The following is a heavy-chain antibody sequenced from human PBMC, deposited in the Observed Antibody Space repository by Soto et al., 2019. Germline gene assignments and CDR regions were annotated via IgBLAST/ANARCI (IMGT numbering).Heavy chain of an antibody. D-gene: IGHD2-15*01. CDR2: ISYDGSNK. CDR1: GFTFSSYA. J-gene: IGHJ1*01. Sequence: GGSLRLSCAASGFTFSSYAMSWVRQAPGKGLEWVAFISYDGSNKYYADSVKGRFTISRDNSKNTLYLQMSSLRAEDTAVYYCARGTARSCSGGSCYFRPHPFQHWGQGTLVTVSS. CDR3: ARGTARSCSGGSCYFRPHPFQH. V-gene: IGHV3-30*03.